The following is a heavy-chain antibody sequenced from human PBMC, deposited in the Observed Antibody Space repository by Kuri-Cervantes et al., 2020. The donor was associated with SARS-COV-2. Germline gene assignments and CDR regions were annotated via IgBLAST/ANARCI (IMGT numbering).Heavy chain of an antibody. J-gene: IGHJ4*02. CDR1: GGSISSSSYY. CDR2: IYYSGST. CDR3: AMTVHDFWSGEFDY. D-gene: IGHD3-3*01. Sequence: GSLRLSCTVSGGSISSSSYYWGWIRQPPGKGLEWIGSIYYSGSTYYNPSLKSRVTISVDTSKNQFSLKLSPVTAADTAVYYCAMTVHDFWSGEFDYWGQGTLVTVSS. V-gene: IGHV4-39*07.